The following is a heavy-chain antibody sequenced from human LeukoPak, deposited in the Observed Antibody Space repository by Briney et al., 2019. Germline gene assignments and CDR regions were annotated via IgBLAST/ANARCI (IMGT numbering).Heavy chain of an antibody. D-gene: IGHD6-19*01. V-gene: IGHV3-23*01. CDR2: ISVSGGST. CDR3: ARQLPPVAVAGQFDY. Sequence: PGGSLRLSSAASGFTFSSYVISWAPQAPGEGLGWVSAISVSGGSTYYADSVKGRLTIYRDKSKNTLYLQMNSLRAKDTAVSYCARQLPPVAVAGQFDYWGQGTLVTVSS. CDR1: GFTFSSYV. J-gene: IGHJ4*02.